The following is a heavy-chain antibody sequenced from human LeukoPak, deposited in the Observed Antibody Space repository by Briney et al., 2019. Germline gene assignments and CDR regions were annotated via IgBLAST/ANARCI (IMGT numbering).Heavy chain of an antibody. V-gene: IGHV3-23*01. CDR1: GFTFGHNA. D-gene: IGHD6-6*01. J-gene: IGHJ4*02. Sequence: PGGSLRLSCVASGFTFGHNAMAWVRQAPGKRLEWVSALSGSGGDTFYADSVKGRFTISRDNSKNTLHLQLSSLRPDDTAVYYCAKGAPSSSSIFDFWGPGTLVTVSS. CDR2: LSGSGGDT. CDR3: AKGAPSSSSIFDF.